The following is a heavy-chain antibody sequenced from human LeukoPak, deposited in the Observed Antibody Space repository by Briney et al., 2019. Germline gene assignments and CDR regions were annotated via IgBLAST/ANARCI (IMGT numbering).Heavy chain of an antibody. CDR3: AVGANPGAFDY. CDR1: GFTVSSNY. J-gene: IGHJ4*02. D-gene: IGHD1-26*01. Sequence: GRSLRLSCAASGFTVSSNYMSWVRQAPGKGLVWVSRITGDGSGTGYADSVKGRFTISRDNAKNTLYLQMNSLRAEDTAVYYCAVGANPGAFDYWGQGTLVTVSS. V-gene: IGHV3-74*01. CDR2: ITGDGSGT.